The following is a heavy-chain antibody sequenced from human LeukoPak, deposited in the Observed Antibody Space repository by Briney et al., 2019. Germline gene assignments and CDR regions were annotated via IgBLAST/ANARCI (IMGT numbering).Heavy chain of an antibody. CDR2: IGDSGGQR. D-gene: IGHD3-10*01. CDR1: GFIFDNYA. V-gene: IGHV3-23*01. CDR3: ARGMVAEGWFDP. Sequence: GGSLRLSCTASGFIFDNYAMNWVRQAPGKGLEWVSTIGDSGGQRYAADSVRGRFSISRDNAKNSLYLQMNSLRAEDTAVYYCARGMVAEGWFDPWGQGTLVTVSS. J-gene: IGHJ5*02.